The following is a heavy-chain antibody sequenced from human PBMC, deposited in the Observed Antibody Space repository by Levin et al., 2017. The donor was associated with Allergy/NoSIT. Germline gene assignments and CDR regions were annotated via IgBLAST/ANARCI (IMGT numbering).Heavy chain of an antibody. CDR2: IYDNGNT. CDR3: ARYAGSGTYYFDY. J-gene: IGHJ4*02. Sequence: SQTLSLTCAVSGGSISSGGFAWSWIRLPPGKGLEWIGYIYDNGNTYYKASLKSRVTISVDRSKNQFSLKLNSVTAADTAFYYCARYAGSGTYYFDYWGQGTLVTVSS. D-gene: IGHD3-10*01. V-gene: IGHV4-30-2*01. CDR1: GGSISSGGFA.